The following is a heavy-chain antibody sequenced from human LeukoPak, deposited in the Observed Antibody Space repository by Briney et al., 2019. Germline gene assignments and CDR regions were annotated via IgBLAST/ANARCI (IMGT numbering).Heavy chain of an antibody. V-gene: IGHV4-59*01. D-gene: IGHD1-26*01. Sequence: SETLSLTCIVSGGSINNYYWSWLRQSPGKGLEWIGFISYSGSTKHNPSLKSRVTMSLDTSKNQFSLKLSSVTTTDTAVYYCARDREEAITGFDYWGQGTLVTVSS. CDR2: ISYSGST. CDR1: GGSINNYY. J-gene: IGHJ4*02. CDR3: ARDREEAITGFDY.